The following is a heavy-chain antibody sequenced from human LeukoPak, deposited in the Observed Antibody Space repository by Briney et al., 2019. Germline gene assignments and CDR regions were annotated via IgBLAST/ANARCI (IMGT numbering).Heavy chain of an antibody. V-gene: IGHV3-23*01. CDR1: GFTFSSYA. J-gene: IGHJ4*02. CDR3: AKAGGSSSWYSELDY. D-gene: IGHD6-13*01. CDR2: ISGSGGST. Sequence: GGSLRLSCAASGFTFSSYAMSWVRQAPGKGLEWVSAISGSGGSTYYADSVKGRFPISRDNSKNTLYLQMNSLRAEDTAVYYCAKAGGSSSWYSELDYWGQGTLVTVSS.